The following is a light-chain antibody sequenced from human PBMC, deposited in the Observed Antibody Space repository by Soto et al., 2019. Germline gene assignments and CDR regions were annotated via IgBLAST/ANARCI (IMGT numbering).Light chain of an antibody. CDR1: QSVSSSY. V-gene: IGKV3-20*01. CDR2: GAS. J-gene: IGKJ1*01. Sequence: EIVLTQSPGTLSLSPGERATLSCRASQSVSSSYLAWYQQKPGQAPRLLIYGASSRATGIPDRFSGSGSGTDFTLTISRLESEDFAVYYCQQYGSSPLAFGQGTKVAIK. CDR3: QQYGSSPLA.